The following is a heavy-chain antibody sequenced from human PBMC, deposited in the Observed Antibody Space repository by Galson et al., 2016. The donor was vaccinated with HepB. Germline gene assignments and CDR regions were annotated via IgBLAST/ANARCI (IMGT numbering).Heavy chain of an antibody. J-gene: IGHJ4*02. CDR2: ISTYNGHT. CDR1: GYTFTTYG. CDR3: ARGYSTSWPDY. Sequence: CKASGYTFTTYGLCWVRQAPGQGLEWMGWISTYNGHTNYAQKFQGRVTMTTDTSTTTVYMELRSLRSDDTAVYYCARGYSTSWPDYWGQGTLVTVSS. V-gene: IGHV1-18*01. D-gene: IGHD6-13*01.